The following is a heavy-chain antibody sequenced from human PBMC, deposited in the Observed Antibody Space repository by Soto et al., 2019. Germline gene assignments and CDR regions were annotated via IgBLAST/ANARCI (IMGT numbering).Heavy chain of an antibody. CDR1: GYTFTSYG. Sequence: QVQLVQSGAEVKKPGASVKVSCKASGYTFTSYGISWVRQAPGQGLEWRGWISAYNGNTNYAQKLQGRVTMTTDTSTSTADMELRSLRSDETAVYCCVRALDCSGGSCYFDYWGRGTLVTVS. CDR2: ISAYNGNT. J-gene: IGHJ4*02. CDR3: VRALDCSGGSCYFDY. D-gene: IGHD2-15*01. V-gene: IGHV1-18*01.